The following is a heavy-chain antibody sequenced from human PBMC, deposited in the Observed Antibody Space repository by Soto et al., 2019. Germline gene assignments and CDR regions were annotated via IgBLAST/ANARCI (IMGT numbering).Heavy chain of an antibody. J-gene: IGHJ4*02. CDR1: GFTFSDYY. CDR2: ISSSGSTI. D-gene: IGHD6-13*01. CDR3: ANTVTDLAAAGPDY. V-gene: IGHV3-11*01. Sequence: QVQLVESGGGLVKPGGSLRLSCAASGFTFSDYYMSWIRQATGQGLEWVSYISSSGSTIYYADSVKGRFTIFRDNAKNAMCLHMNSLRAEDTAEYSCANTVTDLAAAGPDYWGQGTLVTVS.